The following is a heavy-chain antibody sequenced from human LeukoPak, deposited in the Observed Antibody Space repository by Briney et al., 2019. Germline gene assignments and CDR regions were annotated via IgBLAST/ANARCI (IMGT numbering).Heavy chain of an antibody. CDR3: ARDPSGGSYRYYYYYYMDV. CDR1: GHTFTSYG. D-gene: IGHD3-16*02. V-gene: IGHV1-18*01. J-gene: IGHJ6*03. Sequence: ASVKVSCKASGHTFTSYGISWVRQAPGQGLEWMGWISAYNGNTNYAQKLQGRVTMTTDTSTSTAYMELRSLRSDDTAVYYCARDPSGGSYRYYYYYYMDVWGKGTTVTISS. CDR2: ISAYNGNT.